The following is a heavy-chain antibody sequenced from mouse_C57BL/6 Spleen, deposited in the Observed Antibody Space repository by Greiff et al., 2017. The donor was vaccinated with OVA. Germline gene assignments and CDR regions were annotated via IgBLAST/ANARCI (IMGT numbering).Heavy chain of an antibody. Sequence: VQLQESGGDLVKPGGSLKLSCAASGFTFSSYGMSWVRQTPDKRLEWVANISSGGSYTYYPDSVKGRFTISRDNAKNTLYLQMSSLKSEDTAMYYCARQGDRYYARDYWGQGTSVTVSS. CDR3: ARQGDRYYARDY. D-gene: IGHD2-13*01. CDR2: ISSGGSYT. V-gene: IGHV5-6*01. J-gene: IGHJ4*01. CDR1: GFTFSSYG.